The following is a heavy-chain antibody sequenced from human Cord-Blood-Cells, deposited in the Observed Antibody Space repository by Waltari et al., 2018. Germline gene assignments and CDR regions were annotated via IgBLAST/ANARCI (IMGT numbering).Heavy chain of an antibody. CDR3: ATASPLCSSTSCYYYYGMDV. Sequence: QLQLQESGPGLVKPSETLSLTCPVPGGSISSRSYYWGWFRQPPGKGLEWIGSIYYSGSTYYNPSLKSRVTISVDTSKNQFSLKLSSVTAADTAVYYCATASPLCSSTSCYYYYGMDVWGQGTTVTVSS. CDR2: IYYSGST. CDR1: GGSISSRSYY. V-gene: IGHV4-39*01. J-gene: IGHJ6*02. D-gene: IGHD2-2*01.